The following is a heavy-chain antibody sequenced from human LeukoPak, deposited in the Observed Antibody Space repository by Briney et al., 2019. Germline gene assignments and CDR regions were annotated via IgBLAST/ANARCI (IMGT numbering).Heavy chain of an antibody. J-gene: IGHJ5*02. Sequence: GGSLRLSCAASGFTFSDYYMSWIRQAPGKGLEWVSYISSSGSTIYYADSVKGRFTISRDNAKNSLYLQMNSLRAEDTALYYCAKAGYSYANWFDPWGQGTLVTVSS. CDR1: GFTFSDYY. CDR3: AKAGYSYANWFDP. V-gene: IGHV3-11*01. D-gene: IGHD5-18*01. CDR2: ISSSGSTI.